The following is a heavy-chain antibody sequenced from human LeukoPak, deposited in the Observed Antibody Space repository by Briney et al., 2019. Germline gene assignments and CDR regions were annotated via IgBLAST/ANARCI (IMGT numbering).Heavy chain of an antibody. D-gene: IGHD5-18*01. Sequence: SETLSLTCTVSGGSVSSYYWSWIRQPPGKGLEWIGYIYYSGSTNYNPSLKSRVTISVDTSKNQFSLKLSSVTAADTAVYYCARGVGYSYGYSAARFDYWGQGTLVTVSS. V-gene: IGHV4-59*02. J-gene: IGHJ4*02. CDR2: IYYSGST. CDR3: ARGVGYSYGYSAARFDY. CDR1: GGSVSSYY.